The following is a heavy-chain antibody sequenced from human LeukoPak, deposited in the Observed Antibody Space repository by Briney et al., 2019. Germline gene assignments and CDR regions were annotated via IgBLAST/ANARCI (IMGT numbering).Heavy chain of an antibody. V-gene: IGHV3-72*01. CDR3: TRVNLRTGERFVDY. D-gene: IGHD7-27*01. CDR2: ARNKANSYII. Sequence: GGSLRLSCLASGFTFSDHYMDWVRQTPGKGLEWVGRARNKANSYIIEYAASVRGRFTISRDDSKNSVYLQLNSLKTEDTAVYYCTRVNLRTGERFVDYWGQGTLVTVSS. J-gene: IGHJ4*02. CDR1: GFTFSDHY.